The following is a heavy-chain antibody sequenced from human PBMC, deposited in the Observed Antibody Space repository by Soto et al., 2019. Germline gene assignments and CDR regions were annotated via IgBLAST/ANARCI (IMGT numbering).Heavy chain of an antibody. Sequence: SETLSLTCTVSGGSVSSGSYYWSWIRQPPGKGLEWIGYIYYSGSTNYNPSLKSRVTISVDTSKNQFSLKLSSVTAADTAVYYCARDHHTYYYDSSGYPLDAFDIWGQGTMVT. J-gene: IGHJ3*02. CDR3: ARDHHTYYYDSSGYPLDAFDI. V-gene: IGHV4-61*01. D-gene: IGHD3-22*01. CDR1: GGSVSSGSYY. CDR2: IYYSGST.